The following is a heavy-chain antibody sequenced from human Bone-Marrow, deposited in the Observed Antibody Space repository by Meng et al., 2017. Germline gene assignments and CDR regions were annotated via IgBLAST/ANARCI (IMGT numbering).Heavy chain of an antibody. V-gene: IGHV3-21*01. D-gene: IGHD4-17*01. CDR1: GFTSRSYS. J-gene: IGHJ6*02. CDR3: ARETVYGDYPYYYYYYGMDV. Sequence: GGSLRLPGAALGFTSRSYSMNWVRQVPGKGLEWVPFISSSSSYIHYADPVKGRFTISRDNAKNSLYLQMNSLRAEDTAGYYCARETVYGDYPYYYYYYGMDVWGQGTTVTVSS. CDR2: ISSSSSYI.